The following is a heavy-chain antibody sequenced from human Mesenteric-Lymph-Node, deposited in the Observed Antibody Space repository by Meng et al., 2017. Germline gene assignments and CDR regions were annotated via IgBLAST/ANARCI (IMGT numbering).Heavy chain of an antibody. V-gene: IGHV3-74*01. Sequence: GESLKISCEASGFTFSNYWMHWVRQAPGKGLAWVAHIKSDGSYTNYADSVKGRFTISRDNAKNTLYLQMNSLRAEDTALYYCIRDSLQYDYYGMDVWGQGTTVTVSS. D-gene: IGHD5-24*01. CDR3: IRDSLQYDYYGMDV. CDR2: IKSDGSYT. CDR1: GFTFSNYW. J-gene: IGHJ6*02.